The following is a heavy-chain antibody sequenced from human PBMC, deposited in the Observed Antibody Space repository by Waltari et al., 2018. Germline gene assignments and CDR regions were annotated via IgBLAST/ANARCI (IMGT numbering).Heavy chain of an antibody. D-gene: IGHD1-20*01. V-gene: IGHV3-21*01. CDR1: GVTLRSYC. Sequence: VQLVVSGGGLVKPGGSLRRSCAASGVTLRSYCMNWVRQAPGKGLEWVSSISGSSTYIYYADSVKGRFTISRDNAKKSLYLQMNSLRAEDTAVYYCARDPAITAPSDYWGQGTLVTVSS. J-gene: IGHJ4*02. CDR2: ISGSSTYI. CDR3: ARDPAITAPSDY.